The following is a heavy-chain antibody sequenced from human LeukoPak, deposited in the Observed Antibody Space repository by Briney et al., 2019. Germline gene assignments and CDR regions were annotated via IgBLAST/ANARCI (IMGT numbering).Heavy chain of an antibody. D-gene: IGHD1-26*01. Sequence: WVRQAPGKGLEWIGSIYYSGSTYYNPSPKSRVTISVDTSKNQFSLKLSSVTAADTAVYYCARDRPGVGATGNWFDPGAREPWSPSPQ. CDR3: ARDRPGVGATGNWFDP. CDR2: IYYSGST. V-gene: IGHV4-39*07. J-gene: IGHJ5*02.